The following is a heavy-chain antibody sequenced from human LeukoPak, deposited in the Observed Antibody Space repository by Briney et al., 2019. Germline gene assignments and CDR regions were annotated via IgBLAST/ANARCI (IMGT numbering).Heavy chain of an antibody. CDR3: AKSISMDFEY. CDR1: GGSVSSYY. D-gene: IGHD2/OR15-2a*01. Sequence: SETLSLTCTVSGGSVSSYYWNWIRQPAGKGLEWIGRIYNGGSTNYNPSLESRVTISLDRSKNQFSLKLTSVTAADTAVYYCAKSISMDFEYWGQGTLVTVSS. V-gene: IGHV4-4*07. J-gene: IGHJ4*02. CDR2: IYNGGST.